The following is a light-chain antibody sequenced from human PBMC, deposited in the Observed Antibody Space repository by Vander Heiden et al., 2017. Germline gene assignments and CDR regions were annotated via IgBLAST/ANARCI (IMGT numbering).Light chain of an antibody. CDR3: QQDDSYPIT. Sequence: AIRMTQSPSSLSASTGDRVTITCRASQGISSYLAWYQQKPGKAPKLLIYAASTLQSGVPSRFSGSGSGTDFTLTISCLQSEDFATYYCQQDDSYPITFGPGTKVDIK. CDR1: QGISSY. V-gene: IGKV1-8*01. J-gene: IGKJ3*01. CDR2: AAS.